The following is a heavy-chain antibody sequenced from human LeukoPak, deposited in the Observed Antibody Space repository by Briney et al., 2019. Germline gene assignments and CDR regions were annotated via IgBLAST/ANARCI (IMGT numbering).Heavy chain of an antibody. CDR1: GYTFTSYD. V-gene: IGHV1-8*01. CDR2: MNPNSGNT. D-gene: IGHD6-6*01. J-gene: IGHJ4*02. CDR3: ARARSSRQLVLSY. Sequence: GASVKVSCKASGYTFTSYDINWVRQATGQGLEWMGWMNPNSGNTGYAQKFQGRVTMTRNTSISTAYMELSNLRSEDTAVYYCARARSSRQLVLSYWGQGTLVTVSS.